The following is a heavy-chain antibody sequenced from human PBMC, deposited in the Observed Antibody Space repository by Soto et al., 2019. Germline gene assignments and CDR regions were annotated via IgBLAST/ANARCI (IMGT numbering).Heavy chain of an antibody. J-gene: IGHJ6*02. V-gene: IGHV3-7*01. CDR3: AGGNALDV. CDR1: RFTFSTYW. Sequence: PGGSLRLSCAASRFTFSTYWMTWVRQAPGKGLEWVANINQDGSEKYFMDSVKGRFTISRDNAKNSLYLQMTSLRAEDTAVYSCAGGNALDVWGQGTTVTVSS. CDR2: INQDGSEK.